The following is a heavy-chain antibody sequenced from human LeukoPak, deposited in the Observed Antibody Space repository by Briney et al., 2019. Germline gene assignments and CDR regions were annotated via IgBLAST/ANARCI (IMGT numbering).Heavy chain of an antibody. J-gene: IGHJ6*02. V-gene: IGHV1-18*01. CDR1: GHTFTSYG. Sequence: ASVKVSCKASGHTFTSYGISWLRQAPGQGLEWMGWISAYNGNTNYAQKLQGRVTMTTDTSTSTAYMELRSLRSDDTAVYYCAREVGYDFWSGYVYYYYGMDVWGQGTTVTVSS. D-gene: IGHD3-3*01. CDR2: ISAYNGNT. CDR3: AREVGYDFWSGYVYYYYGMDV.